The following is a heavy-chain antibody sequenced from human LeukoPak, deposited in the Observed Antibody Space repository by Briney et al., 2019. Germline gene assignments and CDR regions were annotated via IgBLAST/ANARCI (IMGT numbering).Heavy chain of an antibody. CDR3: AKQRGDYYDRHALWCSDL. V-gene: IGHV3-23*01. CDR2: ISGSGGNT. CDR1: GFTFTSYA. Sequence: PGGSLRLSCAASGFTFTSYAMNWVRQAPGKGLEWVSAISGSGGNTYYADSVKGRFTISRDNSKNTLYLQMNSLRAEDTAVYYCAKQRGDYYDRHALWCSDLWGRGTLVTVSS. J-gene: IGHJ2*01. D-gene: IGHD3-22*01.